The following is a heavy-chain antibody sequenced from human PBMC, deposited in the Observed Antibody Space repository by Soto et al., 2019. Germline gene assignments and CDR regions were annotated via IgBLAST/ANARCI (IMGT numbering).Heavy chain of an antibody. D-gene: IGHD5-12*01. CDR3: ARQQRGYSGYQGY. CDR2: IYPGGSDT. CDR1: VYSFASCW. J-gene: IGHJ4*02. V-gene: IGHV5-51*01. Sequence: GESLKIACKGSVYSFASCWIGWVRQMPGKGLEWMGIIYPGGSDTRYSPSFQCQVTISADKSISTAYLQWSSLKASDTAMYYCARQQRGYSGYQGYWGQVTLVTVSS.